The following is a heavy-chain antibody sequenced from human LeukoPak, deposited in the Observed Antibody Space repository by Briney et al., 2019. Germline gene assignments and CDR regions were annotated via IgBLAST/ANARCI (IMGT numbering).Heavy chain of an antibody. CDR1: GFTFSSYW. CDR3: ARGPRDFWSGYPITFYYFDY. Sequence: GGSLRLSCAASGFTFSSYWMSWVRQAPGKGLEWVANIKQDGSEKYYVDSVKGRFTISRDNAKNSLYLQMNSLRAEDTAVYYCARGPRDFWSGYPITFYYFDYWGQGTLVTISS. CDR2: IKQDGSEK. D-gene: IGHD3-3*01. V-gene: IGHV3-7*01. J-gene: IGHJ4*02.